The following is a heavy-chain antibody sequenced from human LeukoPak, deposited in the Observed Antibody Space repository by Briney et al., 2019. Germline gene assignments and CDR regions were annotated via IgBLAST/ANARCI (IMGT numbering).Heavy chain of an antibody. CDR2: VDPEDGET. D-gene: IGHD1-26*01. Sequence: VKVSCKVSGYTFSDYYMHWVQQAPGKGLEWMGLVDPEDGETIYAEKFQGRVTITADTSTDTAYMELSSLRSEDTAVYYCAKGELHWFDPWGQGTLVTVSS. V-gene: IGHV1-69-2*01. CDR1: GYTFSDYY. J-gene: IGHJ5*02. CDR3: AKGELHWFDP.